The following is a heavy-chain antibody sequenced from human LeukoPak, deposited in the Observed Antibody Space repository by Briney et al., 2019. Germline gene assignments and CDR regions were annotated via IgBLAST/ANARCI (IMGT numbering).Heavy chain of an antibody. J-gene: IGHJ4*02. D-gene: IGHD3-22*01. CDR2: INPNSGGT. Sequence: GASVKVSCKASGYTFTGYYMHWVRQAPGQGLGWMGWINPNSGGTNYAQKFQGRVTMTRDTSISTAYMELSRLRSDDTAVYYCARPTYYYDSSGYPHYWGQGTLVTVSS. CDR3: ARPTYYYDSSGYPHY. CDR1: GYTFTGYY. V-gene: IGHV1-2*02.